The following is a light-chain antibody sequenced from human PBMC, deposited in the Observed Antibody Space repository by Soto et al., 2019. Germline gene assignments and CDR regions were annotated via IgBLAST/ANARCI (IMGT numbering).Light chain of an antibody. CDR3: QQRSNWIT. CDR2: DTS. Sequence: EIMLTQSPGTLSLSTGERATLSCRASQSVSNNYLAWYQQKPGQAPRLLIYDTSYRATGIPARFSGSGSGTDFTLTISSLEPEDFAVYYCQQRSNWITFGQGTRLEI. V-gene: IGKV3-11*01. J-gene: IGKJ5*01. CDR1: QSVSNNY.